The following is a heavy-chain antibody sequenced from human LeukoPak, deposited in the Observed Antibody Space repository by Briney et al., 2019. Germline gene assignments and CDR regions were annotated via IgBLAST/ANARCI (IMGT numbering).Heavy chain of an antibody. J-gene: IGHJ4*02. CDR1: GYTFTSYY. CDR3: AREGGGSGSYSPFDY. V-gene: IGHV1-46*01. D-gene: IGHD3-10*01. CDR2: INPSGGST. Sequence: ASVKVSCKASGYTFTSYYMHWVRQAPGQRLEWRGIINPSGGSTSYAQKFQARVTMTRDTSTSTVYMELSSLRSEDTAVYYCAREGGGSGSYSPFDYWGQGTLVTVSS.